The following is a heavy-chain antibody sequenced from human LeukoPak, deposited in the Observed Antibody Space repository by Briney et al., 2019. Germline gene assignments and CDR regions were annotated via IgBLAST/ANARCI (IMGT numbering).Heavy chain of an antibody. CDR2: IYYSGRT. Sequence: SETLSLTCSVSGGSISSYYWSWIRQPPGKGLEWIGYIYYSGRTSYNPSLKSRVTISVDTSKNQFSLKLSSVTAADTAVYYCARIVYSSSTDYWGQGTLVTVPS. CDR1: GGSISSYY. D-gene: IGHD6-6*01. J-gene: IGHJ4*02. V-gene: IGHV4-59*12. CDR3: ARIVYSSSTDY.